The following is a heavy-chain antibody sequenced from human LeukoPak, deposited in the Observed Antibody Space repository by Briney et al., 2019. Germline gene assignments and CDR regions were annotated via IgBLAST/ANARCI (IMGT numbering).Heavy chain of an antibody. CDR2: MNPNSGNT. J-gene: IGHJ6*03. Sequence: ASGKVSCKASGYTFTSYDINWVRQATGQGLEWMGWMNPNSGNTGYAQKFQGRVTITRNTSISTAYMELSSLRSEDTAVYYCARGRGMGIQLWKNYYYHMDVWGKGTTVTISS. CDR1: GYTFTSYD. V-gene: IGHV1-8*03. D-gene: IGHD5-18*01. CDR3: ARGRGMGIQLWKNYYYHMDV.